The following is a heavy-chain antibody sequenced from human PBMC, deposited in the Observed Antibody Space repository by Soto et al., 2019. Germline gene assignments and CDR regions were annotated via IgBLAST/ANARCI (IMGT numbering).Heavy chain of an antibody. CDR2: ISYSGST. CDR1: GASISSYY. Sequence: QVQLQESGPGLVKPSETLSLTCTVSGASISSYYWSWIRQPPGKGLEWIGWISYSGSTNYNPSLKSRVTISIDTSKNQFSLKLSSVTAADTAMYYCARHYTGDPFDYWGQGTLVTVSS. J-gene: IGHJ4*02. CDR3: ARHYTGDPFDY. V-gene: IGHV4-59*08.